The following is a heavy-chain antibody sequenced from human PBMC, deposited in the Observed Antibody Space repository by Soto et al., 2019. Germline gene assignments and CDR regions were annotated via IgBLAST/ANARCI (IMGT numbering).Heavy chain of an antibody. Sequence: SETLSLTCGVSGDTISTGGYSWAWIRQPPGKGLEWIGEINHSGVTNYKPSLKRRVTISVDTSKNQFSLQLKSVTAADTALYYCARFSGSYYYAMDVWGQGSTVTVSS. D-gene: IGHD6-19*01. CDR3: ARFSGSYYYAMDV. CDR2: INHSGVT. J-gene: IGHJ6*02. CDR1: GDTISTGGYS. V-gene: IGHV4-34*01.